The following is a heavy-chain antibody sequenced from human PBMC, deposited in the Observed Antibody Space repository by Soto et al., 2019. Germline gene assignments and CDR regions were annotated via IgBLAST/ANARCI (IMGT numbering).Heavy chain of an antibody. CDR3: ARASSSVFGRNGMDV. V-gene: IGHV3-30-3*01. CDR2: ISYDGSNK. J-gene: IGHJ6*02. CDR1: GFTFDDYA. Sequence: HPGGSLRLSCAASGFTFDDYAMHWVRQAPGKGLEWVAVISYDGSNKYYADSVKGRFTISRDNAKNSLYLQMNSLRAEDTALYYCARASSSVFGRNGMDVWGQGTMVTVSS. D-gene: IGHD3-10*02.